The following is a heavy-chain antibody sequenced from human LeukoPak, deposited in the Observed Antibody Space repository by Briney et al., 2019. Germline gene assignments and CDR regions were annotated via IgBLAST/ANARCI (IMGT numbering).Heavy chain of an antibody. CDR2: ANPNNGAT. Sequence: ASVKVSCKASGYRSTDYYMHWVRQAPGQGLEWMGWANPNNGATNYAQKFQGRVTMTRGTSISTVYMDLTSLRSDDSAIYYCARDYGEAATITAFRTYYYFDHWGQGTLVTVSS. J-gene: IGHJ4*02. V-gene: IGHV1-2*02. D-gene: IGHD5-24*01. CDR1: GYRSTDYY. CDR3: ARDYGEAATITAFRTYYYFDH.